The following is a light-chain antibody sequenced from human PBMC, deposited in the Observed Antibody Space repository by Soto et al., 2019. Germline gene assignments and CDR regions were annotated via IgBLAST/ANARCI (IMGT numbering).Light chain of an antibody. CDR1: SSDVSSYNY. CDR3: CSFAGSSTYTWV. CDR2: EVS. Sequence: QSALTQPASVSGSPGQSITISCTGTSSDVSSYNYVSWYQQHPGKAPKLMIYEVSNRPSGVSNRFSGSKSGNTASLTISGLQAEDEADYYCCSFAGSSTYTWVFGGGTKLTVL. V-gene: IGLV2-23*02. J-gene: IGLJ3*02.